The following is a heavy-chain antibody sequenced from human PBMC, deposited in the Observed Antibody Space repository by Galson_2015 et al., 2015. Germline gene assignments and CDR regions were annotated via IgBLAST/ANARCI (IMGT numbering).Heavy chain of an antibody. V-gene: IGHV3-21*01. CDR2: ISTVSTYM. Sequence: SLRLSCAASGFTFDAYTMNWVRQAPGKGLEWVSSISTVSTYMKYADSVKGRFSISRDNPKNSLFLQMNNLRADDTAVYYCATTWGYFEFWGLGTLVTVSS. CDR1: GFTFDAYT. CDR3: ATTWGYFEF. D-gene: IGHD7-27*01. J-gene: IGHJ4*02.